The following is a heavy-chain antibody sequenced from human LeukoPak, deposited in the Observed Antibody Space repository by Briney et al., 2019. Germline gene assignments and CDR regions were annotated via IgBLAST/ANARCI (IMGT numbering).Heavy chain of an antibody. J-gene: IGHJ4*02. D-gene: IGHD5-12*01. CDR1: GFTFSSYA. V-gene: IGHV3-23*01. CDR3: AKGGSGYGGYEFDY. CDR2: IRGSGGST. Sequence: PGGSLRLSCAASGFTFSSYAMSWVRQAPGKGLEWVSAIRGSGGSTYYADSVKGRFTISRDNSKNTLYLQMNSLRAEDTAVYYCAKGGSGYGGYEFDYWGQGTLVTVSS.